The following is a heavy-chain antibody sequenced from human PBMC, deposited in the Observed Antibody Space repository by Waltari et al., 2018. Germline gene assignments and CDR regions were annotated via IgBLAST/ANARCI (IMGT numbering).Heavy chain of an antibody. CDR1: GINFRSYT. V-gene: IGHV3-23*01. CDR3: ARGPAYYFDY. Sequence: EVQLLESGGGLVQPGGSLTISCAASGINFRSYTMRWVRQAPGKWLEWVSTISASGGTFYADSVKGRFTVSRDSSKNTLSLQMNSLRAEDTAVYYCARGPAYYFDYWDQGTLVTVSS. J-gene: IGHJ4*02. CDR2: ISASGGT.